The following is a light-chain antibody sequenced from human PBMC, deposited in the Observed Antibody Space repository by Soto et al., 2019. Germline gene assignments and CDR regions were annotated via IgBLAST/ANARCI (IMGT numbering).Light chain of an antibody. CDR2: GAS. CDR3: QQYKNWPPWT. CDR1: ENLNTN. V-gene: IGKV3-15*01. Sequence: EIVITQSPATLSVSPGERATLSCRASENLNTNLAWYQQRPGQPPRLLMYGASTRATGVPARFTGSGSGTDFTLTISSLXFEDSAVYFCQQYKNWPPWTFGQGTKVDIK. J-gene: IGKJ1*01.